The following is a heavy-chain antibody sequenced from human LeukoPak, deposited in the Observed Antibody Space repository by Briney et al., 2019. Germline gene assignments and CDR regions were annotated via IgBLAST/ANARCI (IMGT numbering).Heavy chain of an antibody. Sequence: GGSLRLSCAASGFTFSSYAMHWVRQAPGKGLEWVAVISYDGSNKYYADSVKGRFTISRDNSKNTLYLQMNSLRAEDTAMYYCVRVVYSGSGSYGGFDYWGQGTLVTVSS. CDR3: VRVVYSGSGSYGGFDY. V-gene: IGHV3-30-3*01. D-gene: IGHD3-10*01. J-gene: IGHJ4*02. CDR1: GFTFSSYA. CDR2: ISYDGSNK.